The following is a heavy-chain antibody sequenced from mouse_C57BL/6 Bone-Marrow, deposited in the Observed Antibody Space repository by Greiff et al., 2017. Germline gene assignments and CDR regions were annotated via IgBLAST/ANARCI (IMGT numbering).Heavy chain of an antibody. CDR2: TYPRSGNT. V-gene: IGHV1-81*01. Sequence: VQLQQSGAELARPGASVKLSCKASGYTFTSYGISWVKQRTGQGLEWIGETYPRSGNTYYNEKFKGKATLTADNSSSTAYMELRSLTSEDSAVYFCANDYDGRDYYAMDYWGQGTSVTVSS. D-gene: IGHD2-4*01. CDR3: ANDYDGRDYYAMDY. J-gene: IGHJ4*01. CDR1: GYTFTSYG.